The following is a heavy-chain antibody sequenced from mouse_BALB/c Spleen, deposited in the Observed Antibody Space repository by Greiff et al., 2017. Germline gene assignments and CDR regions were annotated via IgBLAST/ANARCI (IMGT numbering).Heavy chain of an antibody. CDR1: GFTFTDYY. CDR2: IRNKANGYTT. J-gene: IGHJ4*01. Sequence: EVKLVESGGGLVQPGGSLRLSCATSGFTFTDYYMSWVRQPPGKALEWLGFIRNKANGYTTEYSASVKCRFTISRDNSQSILYLQMNTLRAEDSATYYCARDLYAMDYWGQGTSVTVSS. CDR3: ARDLYAMDY. V-gene: IGHV7-3*02.